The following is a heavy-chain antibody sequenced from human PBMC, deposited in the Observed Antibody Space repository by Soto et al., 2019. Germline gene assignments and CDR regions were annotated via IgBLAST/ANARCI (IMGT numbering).Heavy chain of an antibody. CDR1: GYTFTSYG. D-gene: IGHD3-22*01. V-gene: IGHV1-18*01. Sequence: GASVKVSCKASGYTFTSYGISWVRQAPGQGLEWMGWISAYNGNTNYAQKLQGRVTMTTDTSTSTAYMELRSLRSDDTAVYYCARDSLPFRAYYYDSSGSPQAGDAFDIWG. CDR2: ISAYNGNT. J-gene: IGHJ3*02. CDR3: ARDSLPFRAYYYDSSGSPQAGDAFDI.